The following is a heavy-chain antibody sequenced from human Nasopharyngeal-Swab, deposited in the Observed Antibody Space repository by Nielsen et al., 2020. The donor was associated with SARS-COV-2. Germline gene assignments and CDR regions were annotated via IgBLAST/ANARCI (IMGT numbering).Heavy chain of an antibody. Sequence: SCQGSGYSFTSYWIGWVRQMPGKGLEWMGIIYPGDSDTRYSPSFQGQVTISADKSISTAYLQWSSLKASDTAMYYCARHPPDHYHYYGMDVWGQGTTVTVSS. J-gene: IGHJ6*02. CDR3: ARHPPDHYHYYGMDV. CDR2: IYPGDSDT. CDR1: GYSFTSYW. V-gene: IGHV5-51*01.